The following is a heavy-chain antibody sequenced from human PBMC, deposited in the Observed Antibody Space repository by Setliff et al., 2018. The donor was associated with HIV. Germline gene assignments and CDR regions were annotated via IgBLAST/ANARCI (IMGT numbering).Heavy chain of an antibody. Sequence: SETLSLTCTVSGGSISSHYWSWIRQPPGKGLEWIGYIYYSGSTNYNPSLKSRVTISVDTSKNQFSLKLSSVTAADTAVYFCARDGGYSGHQWFGDAFDIWGQGTMVTVSS. V-gene: IGHV4-59*11. J-gene: IGHJ3*02. CDR2: IYYSGST. CDR3: ARDGGYSGHQWFGDAFDI. D-gene: IGHD5-12*01. CDR1: GGSISSHY.